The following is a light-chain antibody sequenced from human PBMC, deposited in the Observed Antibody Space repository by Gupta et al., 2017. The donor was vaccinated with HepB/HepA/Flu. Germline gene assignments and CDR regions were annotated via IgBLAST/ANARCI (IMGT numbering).Light chain of an antibody. CDR2: GAS. J-gene: IGKJ1*01. CDR3: RQQYNFPQT. Sequence: AIQMTQSPSSLSASVGDRVTITCRASQGIRNELAWYQQKPGKAPNLLIYGASNLQGGVPSRFSGSGSGTDFTLTISSLQPEDFATYYCRQQYNFPQTFGQGTKVQIK. CDR1: QGIRNE. V-gene: IGKV1-6*01.